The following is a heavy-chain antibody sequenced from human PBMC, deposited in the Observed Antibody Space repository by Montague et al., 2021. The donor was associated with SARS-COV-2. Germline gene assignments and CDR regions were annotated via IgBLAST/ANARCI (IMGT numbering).Heavy chain of an antibody. V-gene: IGHV4-39*02. D-gene: IGHD3-22*01. CDR1: GGSITNNIDY. CDR2: IYYTGNT. Sequence: SETLSLTCTVSGGSITNNIDYWAWIRQPPGKGLEWIGNIYYTGNTYYTPTLKSRVSISVVTSQIHFTLTPSSVTAAATAVYYCARLKRYFYSSGSPSALYFWGQGTKVTVSS. J-gene: IGHJ3*01. CDR3: ARLKRYFYSSGSPSALYF.